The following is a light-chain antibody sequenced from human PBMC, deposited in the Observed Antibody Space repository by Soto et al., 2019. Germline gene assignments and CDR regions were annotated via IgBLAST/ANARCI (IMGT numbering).Light chain of an antibody. V-gene: IGKV3-20*01. CDR3: QQYGRTSWK. J-gene: IGKJ1*01. Sequence: EIVLTQSPGTLSLSPGEGATLSCRASQSVSTNFFAWYQQKPGQAPRLLIYGASTRATGIPDRFSGSGSGTDFTITISSLEPEDVEVYYCQQYGRTSWKLAQGPKVDIK. CDR2: GAS. CDR1: QSVSTNF.